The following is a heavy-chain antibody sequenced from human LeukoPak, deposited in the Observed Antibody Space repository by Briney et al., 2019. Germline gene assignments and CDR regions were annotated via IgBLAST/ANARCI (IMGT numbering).Heavy chain of an antibody. CDR2: LTGSGGNT. CDR1: GFTFSSYG. J-gene: IGHJ6*03. D-gene: IGHD3-10*01. Sequence: SGSSLRLSCAASGFTFSSYGMHWVRQAPGKGLEWVSGLTGSGGNTYYADSVKGRFTISRDNSKNTLSLQMNSLRAEDAAVYYCVKFRGIQHYNYHMDVWGKGTTVTVPS. V-gene: IGHV3-23*01. CDR3: VKFRGIQHYNYHMDV.